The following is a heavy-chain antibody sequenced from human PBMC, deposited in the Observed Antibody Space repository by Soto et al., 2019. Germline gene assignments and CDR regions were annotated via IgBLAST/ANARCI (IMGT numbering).Heavy chain of an antibody. J-gene: IGHJ4*02. CDR3: AKDSSGYPGGYFDY. CDR1: GFTFSSYA. Sequence: EVQLLESGGGLVQPGGSLRLSCAASGFTFSSYAMSWVRQAPGKGLEWVSAIKGRFTISRDNSKNTLYLQMNSLRAEATSVYYCAKDSSGYPGGYFDYRRQGTLVTVAS. V-gene: IGHV3-23*01. CDR2: I. D-gene: IGHD3-22*01.